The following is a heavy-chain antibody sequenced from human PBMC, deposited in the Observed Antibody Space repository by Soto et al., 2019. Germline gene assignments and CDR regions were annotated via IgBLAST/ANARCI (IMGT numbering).Heavy chain of an antibody. CDR2: IVVGSGNT. V-gene: IGHV1-58*01. D-gene: IGHD1-26*01. Sequence: ASVKVSCKASGFTFTSSAVQWVRQARGQRLEWIGWIVVGSGNTNYAQKSQERVTITRDMSTSTAYMELSSLRSEDTAVYYCAADVLVGATSYWGQGTLVTVSS. CDR1: GFTFTSSA. J-gene: IGHJ4*02. CDR3: AADVLVGATSY.